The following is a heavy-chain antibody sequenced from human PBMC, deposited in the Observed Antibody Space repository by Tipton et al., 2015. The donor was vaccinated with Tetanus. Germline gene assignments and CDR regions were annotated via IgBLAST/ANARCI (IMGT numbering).Heavy chain of an antibody. J-gene: IGHJ4*02. CDR3: ARRQVGRGPFDY. CDR1: GGSISSYY. V-gene: IGHV4-34*01. D-gene: IGHD3-10*01. CDR2: INHSGST. Sequence: LRLSCTLSGGSISSYYWSWLRQPPGKGLEWIGEINHSGSTNYNPSLKSRVTISEDTSKNQLSLKLSSVTAADTAVYYCARRQVGRGPFDYWGQGSRVTVSS.